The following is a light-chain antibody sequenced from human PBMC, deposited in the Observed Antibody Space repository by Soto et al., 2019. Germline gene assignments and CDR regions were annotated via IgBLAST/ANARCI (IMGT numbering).Light chain of an antibody. CDR1: SSDVGGDNY. V-gene: IGLV2-8*01. CDR2: EVN. Sequence: QSALTQPPSASGSPGQSVTIAGTGTSSDVGGDNYVSWYQQYPGKVPKLMVYEVNKRPSGVPDRFSGSKSGNTASLTVSGLQADDEADYYCTSYAGGNNVFGTGTKLTVL. J-gene: IGLJ1*01. CDR3: TSYAGGNNV.